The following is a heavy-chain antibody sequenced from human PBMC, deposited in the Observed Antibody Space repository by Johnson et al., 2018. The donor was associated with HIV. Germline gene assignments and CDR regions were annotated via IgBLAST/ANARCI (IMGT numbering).Heavy chain of an antibody. CDR1: GFTFSSYW. CDR3: AKGDYDFWSGYYFGAFDI. V-gene: IGHV3-7*05. D-gene: IGHD3-3*01. Sequence: VQLVESGGGLVQPGGSLRLSCAASGFTFSSYWMSWVRQAPGKGLEWVANIKQDGSEKYYVDSVKGRFTISRDNAKNSLYLQMNSLRAEDTALYYCAKGDYDFWSGYYFGAFDIWGQGTMVTVSS. J-gene: IGHJ3*02. CDR2: IKQDGSEK.